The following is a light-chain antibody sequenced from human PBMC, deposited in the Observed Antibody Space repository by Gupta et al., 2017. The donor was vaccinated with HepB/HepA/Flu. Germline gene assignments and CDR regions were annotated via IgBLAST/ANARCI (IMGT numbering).Light chain of an antibody. CDR2: AAS. J-gene: IGKJ1*01. CDR3: QQRNSSPST. Sequence: DIQLTQSPSFLSASVGDRVTITCRASQGISSYLAWYQQKPGKAPKLLIYAASTVQSGVPSRFSGSGSGTEFTLTISSLQPEDFATYYCQQRNSSPSTFGQGTKVEIK. V-gene: IGKV1-9*01. CDR1: QGISSY.